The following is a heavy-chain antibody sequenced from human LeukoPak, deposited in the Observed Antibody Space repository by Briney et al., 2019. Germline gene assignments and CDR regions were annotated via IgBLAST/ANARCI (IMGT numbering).Heavy chain of an antibody. CDR3: ARSSDYGDYD. Sequence: SETLSLTCTVSGGSVNSGGYYWTWIRQHPGNGLEWLVYIYYSGRTYYHPSLKSRITISLDTSKNQFSLNLTSVSAADTASYFCARSSDYGDYDWGQGTLITVSS. J-gene: IGHJ4*02. CDR2: IYYSGRT. D-gene: IGHD4-17*01. CDR1: GGSVNSGGYY. V-gene: IGHV4-31*03.